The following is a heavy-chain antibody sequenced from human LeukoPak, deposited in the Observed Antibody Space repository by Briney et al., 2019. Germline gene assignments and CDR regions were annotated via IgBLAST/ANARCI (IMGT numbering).Heavy chain of an antibody. Sequence: PGGSLRLSCATSGFTFYNYAMGWVRQAPGKGLEWVSGISASGGDTYYSDSVKGRFSIYRDNAKNILYLQMNSLSAEDTALYYCAKADLWLDGLQHWGQGALVTVSS. CDR1: GFTFYNYA. CDR3: AKADLWLDGLQH. CDR2: ISASGGDT. D-gene: IGHD3-9*01. V-gene: IGHV3-23*01. J-gene: IGHJ1*01.